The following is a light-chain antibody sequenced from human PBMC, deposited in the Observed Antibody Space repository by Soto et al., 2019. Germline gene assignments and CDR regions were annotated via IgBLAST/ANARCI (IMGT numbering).Light chain of an antibody. J-gene: IGLJ1*01. CDR3: CSYAGSSTFEKV. CDR2: EGS. Sequence: QSVLTQPASVSGSPGQSNTISCTGTSSDVGSYNLVSWYQQHPGKAPKLMIYEGSKRPSGVSNRFSGSKSGNTASLTISGLQAEDEADYYCCSYAGSSTFEKVFGTGTKVTVL. V-gene: IGLV2-23*03. CDR1: SSDVGSYNL.